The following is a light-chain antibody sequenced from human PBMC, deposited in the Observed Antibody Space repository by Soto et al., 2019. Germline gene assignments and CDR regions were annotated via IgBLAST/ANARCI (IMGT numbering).Light chain of an antibody. V-gene: IGKV3-15*01. Sequence: EVVLTQSPVTLSLSPGERATLSCRASQSFRGLLAWYQHKPGQTPRLLIYDTSTRATGVPARFSGSRSGPEFTLTINSLQSEDFAIYYCQPYNNWPLTFGGGTKVDIK. J-gene: IGKJ4*01. CDR3: QPYNNWPLT. CDR1: QSFRGL. CDR2: DTS.